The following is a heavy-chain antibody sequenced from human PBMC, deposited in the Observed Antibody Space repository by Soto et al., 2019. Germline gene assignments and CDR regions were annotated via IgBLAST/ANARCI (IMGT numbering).Heavy chain of an antibody. Sequence: SETLSLTCAVYGGSFSGYYWSWIRQPPGKGLEWIGEINHSGSTNYNPSLKSRVTISVDTSKNQFSLKLSSVTAADTAVYYCARTTSGRYFDYWGQGTLVTVS. V-gene: IGHV4-34*01. CDR2: INHSGST. CDR3: ARTTSGRYFDY. D-gene: IGHD4-17*01. CDR1: GGSFSGYY. J-gene: IGHJ4*02.